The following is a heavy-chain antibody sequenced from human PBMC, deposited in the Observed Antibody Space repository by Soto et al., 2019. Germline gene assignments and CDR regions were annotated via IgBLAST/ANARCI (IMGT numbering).Heavy chain of an antibody. D-gene: IGHD2-15*01. CDR2: IYHSGTT. V-gene: IGHV4-4*02. CDR1: SDSISSSNW. Sequence: QVQLQESGPGLVKPSGTLSLTCAVSSDSISSSNWWSWVRQPPGKGLEGIGEIYHSGTTNYNPSLKSRVTIAVDKSKNQFSLKLSSVNVADTAVYYCARVYCSGGSCYHRYYYYMDVWGKGTTVTVSS. J-gene: IGHJ6*03. CDR3: ARVYCSGGSCYHRYYYYMDV.